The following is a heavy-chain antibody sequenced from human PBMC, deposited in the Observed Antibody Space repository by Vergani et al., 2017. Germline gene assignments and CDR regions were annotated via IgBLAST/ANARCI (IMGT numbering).Heavy chain of an antibody. V-gene: IGHV4-34*01. Sequence: QVQLQQWGAGLLKPSETLSLTCAVYGGSFSGYYWSWIRQPPGTGLEWIGEINHSGSTNYNPSLKSRVTISVDTSKNQFSLKLSSVTAADTAVYYCARGVRMATGRGFWDYWGQGTLVTVSS. CDR3: ARGVRMATGRGFWDY. D-gene: IGHD5-24*01. CDR2: INHSGST. CDR1: GGSFSGYY. J-gene: IGHJ4*02.